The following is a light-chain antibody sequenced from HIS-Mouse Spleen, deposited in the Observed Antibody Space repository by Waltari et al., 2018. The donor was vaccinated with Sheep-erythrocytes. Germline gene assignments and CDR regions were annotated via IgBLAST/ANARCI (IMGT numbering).Light chain of an antibody. Sequence: EIVLTQYPGTLSLSPGERATLSGRASQSVSSSYLAWYQQKPGQAPRLLTYGASSRATGIPDRFSGSGSGTDFTLTISRLEPEDFAVYYCQQYGSSPWTFGQGTKVEIK. CDR1: QSVSSSY. CDR2: GAS. V-gene: IGKV3-20*01. CDR3: QQYGSSPWT. J-gene: IGKJ1*01.